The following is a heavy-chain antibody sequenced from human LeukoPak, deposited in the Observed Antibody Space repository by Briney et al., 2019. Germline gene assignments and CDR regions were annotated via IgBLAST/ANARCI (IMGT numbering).Heavy chain of an antibody. J-gene: IGHJ3*02. V-gene: IGHV4-39*07. CDR2: IYYSGST. Sequence: SETLSLTCTVSGGSISSSSYYWGWIRQPPGKGLEWIGSIYYSGSTYYNPSLKSRVTISVDTSKNQFSLKLSSVTAADTAVYYCARDWYYDSSGYSFRWWTDALDIWGQGTMVTVSS. CDR3: ARDWYYDSSGYSFRWWTDALDI. D-gene: IGHD3-22*01. CDR1: GGSISSSSYY.